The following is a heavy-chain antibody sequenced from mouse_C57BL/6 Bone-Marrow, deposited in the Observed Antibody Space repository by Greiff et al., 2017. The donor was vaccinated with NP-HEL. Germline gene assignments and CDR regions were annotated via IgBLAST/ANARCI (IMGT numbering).Heavy chain of an antibody. CDR1: GYTFTSYW. Sequence: QVQLQQSGAELVKPGASVKLSCKASGYTFTSYWMHWVKQRPGRGLEWIGRIDPNSGGTKYNEKFKSKATLTVDKPSSTAYMQLSSLTSEDSAVYYCARNGNYDYYGRGPWFAYWGQGTLVTVSA. D-gene: IGHD2-4*01. V-gene: IGHV1-72*01. CDR3: ARNGNYDYYGRGPWFAY. CDR2: IDPNSGGT. J-gene: IGHJ3*01.